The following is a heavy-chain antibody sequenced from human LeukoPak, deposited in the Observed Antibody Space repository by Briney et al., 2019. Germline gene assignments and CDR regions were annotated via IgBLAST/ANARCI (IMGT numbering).Heavy chain of an antibody. D-gene: IGHD5-18*01. V-gene: IGHV3-21*01. Sequence: PGGSLRLSCAASGFTFSSYSMNWVRQAPGKGLEWVSSISSSSSYIYYADSVKGRFTISRDNAKNSLYLQMNSLRAEDTAVYYCARWQTYSYGPNYWGQGTLVTVSS. CDR2: ISSSSSYI. CDR1: GFTFSSYS. CDR3: ARWQTYSYGPNY. J-gene: IGHJ4*02.